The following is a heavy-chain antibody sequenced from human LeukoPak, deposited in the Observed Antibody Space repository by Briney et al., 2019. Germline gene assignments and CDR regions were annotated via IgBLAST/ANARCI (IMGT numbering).Heavy chain of an antibody. Sequence: ASVKVSCKASGGTFSSYAISWVRQASGQGLEWMGGIIPIFGTANYAQKFQGRVTITTDESTSTAYMELSSLRSEDTAVYYCAIETARGFGELLGAFDIWGQGTMVTASS. V-gene: IGHV1-69*05. CDR1: GGTFSSYA. J-gene: IGHJ3*02. CDR2: IIPIFGTA. CDR3: AIETARGFGELLGAFDI. D-gene: IGHD3-10*01.